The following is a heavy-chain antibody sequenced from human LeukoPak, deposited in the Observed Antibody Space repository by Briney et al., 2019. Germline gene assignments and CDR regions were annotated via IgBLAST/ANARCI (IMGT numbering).Heavy chain of an antibody. Sequence: ASVKVSCKASGGTFSSYAISWVRQAPGQGLEWMGRIIPILGIANYAQKFQGRVTITADKSTSTAYMELSSLRSEDTAVYYCARGDWDYYGSGSYNDYWGQGTLVTVSS. CDR1: GGTFSSYA. J-gene: IGHJ4*02. CDR3: ARGDWDYYGSGSYNDY. V-gene: IGHV1-69*04. CDR2: IIPILGIA. D-gene: IGHD3-10*01.